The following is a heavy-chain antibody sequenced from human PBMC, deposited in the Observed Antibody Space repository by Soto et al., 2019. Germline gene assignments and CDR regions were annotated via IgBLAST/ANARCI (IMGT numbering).Heavy chain of an antibody. CDR2: IGIAGDT. J-gene: IGHJ6*02. Sequence: EVQLVESGGTLVQPGGSLRLSCAASGFRFSDYDMHWVRQATGKGPEWVSGIGIAGDTYYSGSVKGRFTISRENAKNSLYLQMNSLRAGDTAVYYCARDRHGMDVWGQGTTVTVSS. CDR1: GFRFSDYD. CDR3: ARDRHGMDV. V-gene: IGHV3-13*01.